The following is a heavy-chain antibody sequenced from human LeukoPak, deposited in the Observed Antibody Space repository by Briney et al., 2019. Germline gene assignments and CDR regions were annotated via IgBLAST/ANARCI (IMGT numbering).Heavy chain of an antibody. Sequence: SETLSLTCAVYGGSFSGYYWGWIRHPPGKGLEWIGEINHSGSTNYNPSLKSRVTISVDTSKNQFSLKLSSVTAADTAVYYCARGSGSYYPWGQGTLVTVSS. V-gene: IGHV4-34*01. CDR3: ARGSGSYYP. J-gene: IGHJ5*02. CDR2: INHSGST. CDR1: GGSFSGYY. D-gene: IGHD3-10*01.